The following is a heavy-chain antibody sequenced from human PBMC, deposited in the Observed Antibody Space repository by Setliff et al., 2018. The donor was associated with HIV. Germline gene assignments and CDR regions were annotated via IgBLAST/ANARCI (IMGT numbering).Heavy chain of an antibody. D-gene: IGHD3-10*01. CDR3: ARDRHSSGLGSYGP. V-gene: IGHV4-4*07. CDR2: IDSSGTT. J-gene: IGHJ5*02. CDR1: GDSMNDYY. Sequence: SETLSLTCTVSGDSMNDYYWTWIRQSAGRGLEWIGRIDSSGTTDYKPSLKGRVAISVDTSRNQFSLRVTSVTAADTAVYFCARDRHSSGLGSYGPWGPGILVTVSS.